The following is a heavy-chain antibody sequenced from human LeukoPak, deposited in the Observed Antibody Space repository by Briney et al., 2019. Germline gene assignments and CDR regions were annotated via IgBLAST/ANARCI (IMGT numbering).Heavy chain of an antibody. J-gene: IGHJ4*02. Sequence: GSLRLSCAASGFTFSTYWMSWVRQAPGKGLEWVANIKEDGSEKNYEDSVKGRFTTSRDNTKNSVYLQMNSLRAEDTAVYYCARENWGSGDYWGQGTLVTVSS. CDR2: IKEDGSEK. V-gene: IGHV3-7*01. CDR1: GFTFSTYW. D-gene: IGHD7-27*01. CDR3: ARENWGSGDY.